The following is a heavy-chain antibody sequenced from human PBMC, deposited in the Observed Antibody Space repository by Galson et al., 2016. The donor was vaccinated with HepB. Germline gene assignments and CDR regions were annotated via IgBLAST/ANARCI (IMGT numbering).Heavy chain of an antibody. J-gene: IGHJ3*02. V-gene: IGHV3-64D*06. CDR2: ISSNGGTT. CDR1: GFTFSDYP. D-gene: IGHD1-1*01. Sequence: SLRLSCAASGFTFSDYPMHWVRQAPGKGLQYISDISSNGGTTYYTDSVKGRFTISRDNSKNTLYLQMSSLRTEDTAVYYCETGTTAYAFNIWGQGTMVTVSS. CDR3: ETGTTAYAFNI.